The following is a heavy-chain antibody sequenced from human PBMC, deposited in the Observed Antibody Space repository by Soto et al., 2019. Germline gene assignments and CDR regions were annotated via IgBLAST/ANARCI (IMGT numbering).Heavy chain of an antibody. CDR2: IIPIFGTA. D-gene: IGHD2-2*01. CDR3: ASRDCISTSCTSQEGFWSGYPTYGMDV. CDR1: GYTFTNFG. Sequence: SVKVSCKASGYTFTNFGISWVRQAPGQGLEWMGGIIPIFGTANYAQKFQGRVTITADESTSTAYMELSSLRSEDTAVYYCASRDCISTSCTSQEGFWSGYPTYGMDVWGQGTTVTVSS. J-gene: IGHJ6*02. V-gene: IGHV1-69*13.